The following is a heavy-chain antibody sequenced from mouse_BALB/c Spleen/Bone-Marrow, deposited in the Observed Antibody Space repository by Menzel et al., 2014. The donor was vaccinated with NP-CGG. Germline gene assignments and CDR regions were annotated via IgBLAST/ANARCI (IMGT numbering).Heavy chain of an antibody. D-gene: IGHD2-2*01. V-gene: IGHV14-3*02. CDR1: GFNVKDTY. CDR2: IDPANGNA. Sequence: VQLKQSVAELVKPGASVKLSCTASGFNVKDTYIHWVKQRPEQGLEWIGRIDPANGNAKYDPKFQGKATITADTSSNTAYLQLSSLTSEDTAVYYCASYVYGYYFDYWGQGTTLTVSS. CDR3: ASYVYGYYFDY. J-gene: IGHJ2*01.